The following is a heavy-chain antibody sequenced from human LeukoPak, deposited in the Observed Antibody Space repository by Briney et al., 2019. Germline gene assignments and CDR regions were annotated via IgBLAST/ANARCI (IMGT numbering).Heavy chain of an antibody. CDR1: AYTFTGYF. V-gene: IGHV1-2*02. CDR2: INPKTGGT. Sequence: ASVKVSCKASAYTFTGYFMHWVRQAPGQGLEWMGLINPKTGGTHYAQKFQGRVTLTRDTSISTAFMELSRLTSDDAAVYYCARDARLGVVVEDYFYYMDVWGKGTTVTASS. CDR3: ARDARLGVVVEDYFYYMDV. J-gene: IGHJ6*03. D-gene: IGHD3-22*01.